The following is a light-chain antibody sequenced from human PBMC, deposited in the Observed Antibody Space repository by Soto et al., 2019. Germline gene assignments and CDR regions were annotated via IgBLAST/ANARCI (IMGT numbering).Light chain of an antibody. CDR3: QKYNS. CDR1: QSISSW. J-gene: IGKJ1*01. CDR2: DAS. Sequence: DIQMTQSPSTLSASVGDRVTITCRASQSISSWLAWYQQKPGKAPKLLIYDASSLESGVPSRFSGSGSGTEFTLTISSLQPDDFATYYCQKYNSFGQGTKVEIK. V-gene: IGKV1-5*01.